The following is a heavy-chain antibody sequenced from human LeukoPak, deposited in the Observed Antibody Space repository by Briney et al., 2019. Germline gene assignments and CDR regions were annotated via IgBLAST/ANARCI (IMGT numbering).Heavy chain of an antibody. CDR3: AXXNDYGDYGPLFY. V-gene: IGHV1-2*02. Sequence: GASVKVSCKASGYTFTGYYMHWVRQAPGQGLEWMGWINPNSGGTNYAQKFQGRVTMTRDTSISTAYMELSRLRSDDTAVYYCAXXNDYGDYGPLFYWGQGTLVTVSS. J-gene: IGHJ4*02. CDR1: GYTFTGYY. D-gene: IGHD4-17*01. CDR2: INPNSGGT.